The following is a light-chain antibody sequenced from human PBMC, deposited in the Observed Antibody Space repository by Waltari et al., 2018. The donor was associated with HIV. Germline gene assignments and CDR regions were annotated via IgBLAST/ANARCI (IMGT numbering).Light chain of an antibody. Sequence: DIQLTQSPSPLSASVGYRVTIFCRTSEAIRSDLAWFQQKPGKAPTRLIFAGSTLQSGVPLRFSGSGSGTQFTLTISGLQPEDFATYFCQQHNSFPISFGAGTKV. CDR3: QQHNSFPIS. V-gene: IGKV1-17*01. CDR2: AGS. CDR1: EAIRSD. J-gene: IGKJ4*01.